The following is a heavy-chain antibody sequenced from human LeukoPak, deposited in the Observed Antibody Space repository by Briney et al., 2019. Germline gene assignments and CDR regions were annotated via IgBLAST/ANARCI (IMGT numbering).Heavy chain of an antibody. J-gene: IGHJ4*02. V-gene: IGHV3-30-3*01. CDR3: AKADEVYYDSSAAFDY. CDR1: GFTFSSYA. Sequence: PGRSLRLSCAASGFTFSSYAMHWVRQAPGKGLEWVAVISYDGSNKYYADSVKGRFTISRDNSKNTLYLQMNSLRAEDTAVYYCAKADEVYYDSSAAFDYWGQGTLVTVSS. D-gene: IGHD3-22*01. CDR2: ISYDGSNK.